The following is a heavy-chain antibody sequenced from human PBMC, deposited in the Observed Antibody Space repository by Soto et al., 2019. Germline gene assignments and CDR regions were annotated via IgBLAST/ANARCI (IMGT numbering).Heavy chain of an antibody. CDR3: ASGAGYSYGPHGDYYYYGMDV. Sequence: QVQLVQSGAEVKKPGSSVKVSCKASGGTFSSYAISWVRQAPGQGLEWMGGIIPIFGTANYAQKFQGRVTITADESTGTGYMELSSLRSEDTAVYYCASGAGYSYGPHGDYYYYGMDVWGQGTTVTVSS. V-gene: IGHV1-69*01. D-gene: IGHD5-18*01. J-gene: IGHJ6*02. CDR2: IIPIFGTA. CDR1: GGTFSSYA.